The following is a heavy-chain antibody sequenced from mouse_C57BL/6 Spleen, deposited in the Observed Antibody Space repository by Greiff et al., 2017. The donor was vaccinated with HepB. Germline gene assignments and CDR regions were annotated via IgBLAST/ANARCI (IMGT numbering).Heavy chain of an antibody. D-gene: IGHD2-4*01. CDR2: IHPNSGST. CDR1: GYTFTSYW. Sequence: QVQLQQPGAELVKPGASVKLSCKASGYTFTSYWMHWVKQRPGQGLEWIGMIHPNSGSTNYNKKFKSKATLTVDKSSSTAYMQLSSLTSEDSAVYYCARQEPVEDYVYAMDYWGQGTSVTVSS. CDR3: ARQEPVEDYVYAMDY. V-gene: IGHV1-64*01. J-gene: IGHJ4*01.